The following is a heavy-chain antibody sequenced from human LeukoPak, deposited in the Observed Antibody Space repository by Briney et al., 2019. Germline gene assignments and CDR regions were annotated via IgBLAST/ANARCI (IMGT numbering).Heavy chain of an antibody. Sequence: PGGSLRLSCAASGFNFSIYSMNWVRQAPGKGLEWVSSISSSSSYIYYADSVKGRFTISRDNAKNSLYLQMNSLKADDTAVYYCTRGAGTGWRFDSWGQGTLVTVSS. CDR1: GFNFSIYS. J-gene: IGHJ4*02. CDR2: ISSSSSYI. CDR3: TRGAGTGWRFDS. D-gene: IGHD6-19*01. V-gene: IGHV3-21*01.